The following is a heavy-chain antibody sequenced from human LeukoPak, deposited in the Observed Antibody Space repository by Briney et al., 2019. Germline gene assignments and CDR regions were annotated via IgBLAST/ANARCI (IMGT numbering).Heavy chain of an antibody. CDR3: YKHYYYYYYMDV. Sequence: NAGGSLRLTCAASGFTFSNAWMSWVRQAPGKGLEWVGRIKSKTDGGTTDYAAPVKGRFTISRDDSKNTLYLQMNSLKTEDTAVYYCYKHYYYYYYMDVWGKGTTVTISS. CDR1: GFTFSNAW. D-gene: IGHD1-14*01. V-gene: IGHV3-15*01. CDR2: IKSKTDGGTT. J-gene: IGHJ6*03.